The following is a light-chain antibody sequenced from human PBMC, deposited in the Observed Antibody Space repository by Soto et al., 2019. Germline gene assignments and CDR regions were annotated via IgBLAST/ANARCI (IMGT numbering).Light chain of an antibody. Sequence: QSALTQPASVSGSPGQSITISCTGTSSDVGGYNYVSWYQHHPGKAPKVMIYDVTNRPSGVSDRFSASKSGNTASLTISGLQAEDEADYYCSSYTSSSTMTFGGGTKLTVL. V-gene: IGLV2-14*03. CDR2: DVT. CDR3: SSYTSSSTMT. J-gene: IGLJ2*01. CDR1: SSDVGGYNY.